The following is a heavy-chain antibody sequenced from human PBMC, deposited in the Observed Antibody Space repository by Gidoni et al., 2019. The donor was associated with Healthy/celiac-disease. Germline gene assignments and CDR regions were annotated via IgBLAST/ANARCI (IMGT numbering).Heavy chain of an antibody. J-gene: IGHJ5*02. V-gene: IGHV5-10-1*03. CDR3: ARRAYSSSWYYWFDP. Sequence: EVQLVQSGAEVKKPGESLRISCKGSGYSFPSYWISWVRQMPGKGLEWMGRINPSDSYTNYSPSFQGHVTISADKSISTAYLQWSSLKASDTAMYYCARRAYSSSWYYWFDPWGQGTLVTVSS. CDR2: INPSDSYT. D-gene: IGHD6-13*01. CDR1: GYSFPSYW.